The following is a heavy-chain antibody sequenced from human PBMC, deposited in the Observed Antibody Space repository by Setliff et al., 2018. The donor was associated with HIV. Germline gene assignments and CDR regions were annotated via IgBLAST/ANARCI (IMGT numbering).Heavy chain of an antibody. CDR2: IIPMFGTS. D-gene: IGHD6-13*01. J-gene: IGHJ5*02. CDR3: ARLPQQLVPWFDP. V-gene: IGHV1-69*13. Sequence: SVKVSCKASGGTFSSYGISWVRQAPGQGLEWIGVIIPMFGTSNYAQKFQGRLTITADESTSTAYMELSSLRSEDTAVYYCARLPQQLVPWFDPWGQGTLVTVSS. CDR1: GGTFSSYG.